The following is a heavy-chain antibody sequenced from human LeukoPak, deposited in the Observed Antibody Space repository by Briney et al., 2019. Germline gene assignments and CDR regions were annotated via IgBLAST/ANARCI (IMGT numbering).Heavy chain of an antibody. J-gene: IGHJ4*02. V-gene: IGHV3-21*01. D-gene: IGHD4-17*01. CDR2: ISSSSSYI. CDR1: GFTFSSYS. Sequence: PGGSLRLSCAASGFTFSSYSMNWVRQAPGKGLEWVSSISSSSSYIYYADSVKGRFTISRDNAKNSLYLQMNSLRAEDTAVYYCAYGDYVLERLDYWGQGTLVTVSS. CDR3: AYGDYVLERLDY.